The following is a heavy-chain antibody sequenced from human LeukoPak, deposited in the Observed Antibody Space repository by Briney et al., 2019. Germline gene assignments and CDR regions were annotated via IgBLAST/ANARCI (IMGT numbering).Heavy chain of an antibody. CDR3: ARKAPYYYDGSGPLGTYYFDY. CDR1: GGSFSGYY. D-gene: IGHD3-22*01. Sequence: SETLSLTCAVYGGSFSGYYWSWIRQPRAKGLKWIVEINHSGSTNYNPSHKSRVTISVDTSKNQFSLKLNSVTAADTAVHYCARKAPYYYDGSGPLGTYYFDYWGQGTLVTVSS. CDR2: INHSGST. J-gene: IGHJ4*02. V-gene: IGHV4-34*01.